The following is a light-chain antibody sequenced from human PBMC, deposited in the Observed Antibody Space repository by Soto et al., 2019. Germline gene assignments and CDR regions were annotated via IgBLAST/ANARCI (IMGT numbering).Light chain of an antibody. CDR3: QQYGSSPPWT. V-gene: IGKV3-20*01. J-gene: IGKJ1*01. CDR1: QSVSSSY. Sequence: EIVLTQSPGTLSLSPGERATLSCRASQSVSSSYLAWYQQKPGQAPRLLIYGASSRATGIPDRFSGSGSGTALPLTISRLEPEDFAVYYCQQYGSSPPWTFGQGTKVEIK. CDR2: GAS.